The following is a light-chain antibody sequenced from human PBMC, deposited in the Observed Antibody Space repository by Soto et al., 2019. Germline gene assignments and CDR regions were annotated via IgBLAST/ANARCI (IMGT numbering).Light chain of an antibody. CDR2: EVS. J-gene: IGLJ1*01. CDR3: SSYTSSSTL. V-gene: IGLV2-14*01. Sequence: GTSSDVGSYNYVSWYQQHPGKAPKLMIYEVSDRPSGISSRFSGSKSGNTASLTISGLQTEDEADYYCSSYTSSSTLFGTGTKVTAL. CDR1: SSDVGSYNY.